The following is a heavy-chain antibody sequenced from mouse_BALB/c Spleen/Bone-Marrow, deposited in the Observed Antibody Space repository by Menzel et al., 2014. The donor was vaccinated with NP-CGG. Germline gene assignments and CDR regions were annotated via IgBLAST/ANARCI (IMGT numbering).Heavy chain of an antibody. CDR1: GFTFSSYG. CDR2: ISSGGSYT. CDR3: ARQTYYDYDGYFDY. Sequence: EVQGVESGGDLVKPGGSLKLSCAASGFTFSSYGMSWVPQTPDKRLEWVATISSGGSYTYYPDSVKGRFTISRDNAKNTLYLQMSSLKSEDTAMYYCARQTYYDYDGYFDYWGQGTPPTVSS. J-gene: IGHJ2*01. V-gene: IGHV5-6*01. D-gene: IGHD2-4*01.